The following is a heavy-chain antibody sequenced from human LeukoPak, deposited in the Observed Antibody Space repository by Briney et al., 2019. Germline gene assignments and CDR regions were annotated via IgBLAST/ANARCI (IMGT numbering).Heavy chain of an antibody. V-gene: IGHV4-39*01. CDR1: GGSISSSSYY. Sequence: SETLSLTCTVSGGSISSSSYYWGWIRQPPGKGLEWIGSIYYSGSTYYNPSPKSRVTISVDTSKNQFSLKLSSVTAADTAVYYCARTADTAMVTLPYYYGMDVWGQGTTVTVSS. J-gene: IGHJ6*02. CDR3: ARTADTAMVTLPYYYGMDV. D-gene: IGHD5-18*01. CDR2: IYYSGST.